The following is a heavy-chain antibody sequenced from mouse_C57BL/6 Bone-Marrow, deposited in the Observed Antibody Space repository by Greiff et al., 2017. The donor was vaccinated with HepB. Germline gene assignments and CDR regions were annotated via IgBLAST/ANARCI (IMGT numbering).Heavy chain of an antibody. CDR2: IYPGGGYT. D-gene: IGHD1-1*01. J-gene: IGHJ2*01. CDR3: ARRSPYYYGSSYGY. V-gene: IGHV1-63*01. CDR1: GYTFTNYW. Sequence: QVQLQQSGAELVRPGTSVKMSCKASGYTFTNYWIGWAKQRPGHGLEWIGDIYPGGGYTNYNEKFKGKATLTADKSSSTAYMQFSSLTSEASAIYYCARRSPYYYGSSYGYWGQGTTLTVSS.